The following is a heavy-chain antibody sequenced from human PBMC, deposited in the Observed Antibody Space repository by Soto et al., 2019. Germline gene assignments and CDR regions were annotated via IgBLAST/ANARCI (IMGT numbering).Heavy chain of an antibody. Sequence: LSLTCAASGFTFSSYSMNWVRQAPGKGLEWVSYISSSSSTIYYADSVKGRFTISRDNAKNSLYLQMNSLRAEDTAVYYCARDQLGGVAAYFQHWGQGTLVTVSS. V-gene: IGHV3-48*01. CDR3: ARDQLGGVAAYFQH. CDR1: GFTFSSYS. D-gene: IGHD3-16*01. J-gene: IGHJ1*01. CDR2: ISSSSSTI.